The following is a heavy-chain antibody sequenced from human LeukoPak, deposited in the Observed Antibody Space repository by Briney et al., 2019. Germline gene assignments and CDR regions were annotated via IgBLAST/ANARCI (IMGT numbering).Heavy chain of an antibody. CDR1: GYTFTGYY. V-gene: IGHV1-2*02. J-gene: IGHJ4*02. Sequence: ASVKVSCKASGYTFTGYYMHWVRQAPGQGLEWMGWINPNSGGTKYAQKFQSRVTMTKDTSISTAYMELSSLRSDDTAVYYCAREGADYGDYNLDYWGQGTLVTVSS. CDR2: INPNSGGT. D-gene: IGHD4-17*01. CDR3: AREGADYGDYNLDY.